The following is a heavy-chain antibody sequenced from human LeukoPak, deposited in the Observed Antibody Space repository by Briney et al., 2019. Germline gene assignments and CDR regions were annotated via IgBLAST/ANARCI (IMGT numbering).Heavy chain of an antibody. D-gene: IGHD3-10*01. CDR1: GYTFTGSY. CDR3: ATGNSGTYDWFDP. Sequence: ASVKVSCKASGYTFTGSYMHWVRQAPGQGPEWMGWINPSNGGTSYAQKFQGRVSMTRDTSISTAYMELSRLTSDDSAVYYCATGNSGTYDWFDPWGQGTLVTVSS. V-gene: IGHV1-2*02. CDR2: INPSNGGT. J-gene: IGHJ5*02.